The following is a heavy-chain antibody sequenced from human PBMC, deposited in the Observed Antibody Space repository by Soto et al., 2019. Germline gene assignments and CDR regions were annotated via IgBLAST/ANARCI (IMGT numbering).Heavy chain of an antibody. D-gene: IGHD5-12*01. J-gene: IGHJ4*02. CDR1: GFTFSSHG. Sequence: QVQLVESGGGVVQPGRALRLSCAASGFTFSSHGMHWVRQAPGKGLEWVAVISYDGSHKYYADSVKGRFTISRDNSKNTLYLQVNSLRVEDTAVYYCAKRGGYSGYDIDYWGQGTLVTVSS. CDR2: ISYDGSHK. CDR3: AKRGGYSGYDIDY. V-gene: IGHV3-30*18.